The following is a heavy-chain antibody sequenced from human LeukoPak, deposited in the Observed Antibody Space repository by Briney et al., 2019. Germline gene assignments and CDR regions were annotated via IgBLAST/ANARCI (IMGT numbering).Heavy chain of an antibody. CDR1: GFTFSSYS. CDR3: ARESDWGSSGWPSDY. D-gene: IGHD6-19*01. CDR2: ISSSSSYI. Sequence: PGGSLRLSCAASGFTFSSYSMNWVRQAPGKGLEWVSSISSSSSYIYYADSVKGRFTISRDNAKNSLYLQMNSLRAEDTAVYYCARESDWGSSGWPSDYWGQGTLVTVSS. J-gene: IGHJ4*02. V-gene: IGHV3-21*01.